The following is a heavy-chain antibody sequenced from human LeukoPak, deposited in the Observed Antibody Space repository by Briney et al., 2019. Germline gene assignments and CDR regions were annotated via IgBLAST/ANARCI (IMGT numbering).Heavy chain of an antibody. CDR2: IDYSGST. Sequence: PSETLSLTCTVSGDSVSSDNYYCSWIRQPPGKGLEWIAYIDYSGSTNYNPSLKSRVTISVDTSKNQFSLKLSSVTAADTAVYYCARDRYGDRYYYGMDVWGQGTTVTVSS. CDR1: GDSVSSDNYY. D-gene: IGHD4-17*01. V-gene: IGHV4-61*01. J-gene: IGHJ6*02. CDR3: ARDRYGDRYYYGMDV.